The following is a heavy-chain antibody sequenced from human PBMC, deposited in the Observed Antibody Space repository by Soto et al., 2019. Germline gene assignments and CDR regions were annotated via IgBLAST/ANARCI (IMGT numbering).Heavy chain of an antibody. D-gene: IGHD6-6*01. Sequence: GASVKVSCKASGYTFTGYYMHWVRQAPGQGLEWMGWINPNSGGTNYAQKFQGRVTMTRDTSISTAYMELSRLRSDDTAVYYCATRNEYSSPQDAFDIWGQGTIVTVSS. CDR3: ATRNEYSSPQDAFDI. CDR1: GYTFTGYY. V-gene: IGHV1-2*02. CDR2: INPNSGGT. J-gene: IGHJ3*02.